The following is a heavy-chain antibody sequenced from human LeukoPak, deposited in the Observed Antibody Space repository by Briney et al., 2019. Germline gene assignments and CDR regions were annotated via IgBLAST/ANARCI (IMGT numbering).Heavy chain of an antibody. CDR3: AKDITVAGPYYFDY. D-gene: IGHD6-19*01. CDR1: GFTFDSYS. J-gene: IGHJ4*02. Sequence: GGSLRLSCAASGFTFDSYSMNWVRQAPGKGLEWVSAISGSGGSTYYADSVKGRFTISRDNSKNTLYLQMNSLRAEDTAVYYCAKDITVAGPYYFDYWGQGTLVTVSS. CDR2: ISGSGGST. V-gene: IGHV3-23*01.